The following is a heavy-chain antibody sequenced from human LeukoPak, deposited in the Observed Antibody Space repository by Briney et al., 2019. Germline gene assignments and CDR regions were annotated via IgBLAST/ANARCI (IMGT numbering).Heavy chain of an antibody. Sequence: GASVKVSCKVSGYTLTELSMHWVRQAPGKGLEWTGGFDPEDGETIYAQKFQGRVTMTEDTSTDTAYMELSSLRSEDTAVYYCATVSFSSSWYRFDYWGQGTLVTVSS. CDR1: GYTLTELS. J-gene: IGHJ4*02. V-gene: IGHV1-24*01. CDR3: ATVSFSSSWYRFDY. D-gene: IGHD6-13*01. CDR2: FDPEDGET.